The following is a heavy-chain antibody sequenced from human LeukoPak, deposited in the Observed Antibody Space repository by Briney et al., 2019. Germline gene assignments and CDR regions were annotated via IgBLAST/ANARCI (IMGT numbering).Heavy chain of an antibody. Sequence: GGSLRLSCAASGFTFTSYYTHWVRQAPGTGLVWVSRINADGSSTTYADSVKGRFIISRDNAKNTLYLQMSSLRVEDTAVYYCARYYGSGTYAVVIWGQGTMVTVSS. D-gene: IGHD3-10*01. CDR3: ARYYGSGTYAVVI. V-gene: IGHV3-74*01. CDR1: GFTFTSYY. J-gene: IGHJ3*02. CDR2: INADGSST.